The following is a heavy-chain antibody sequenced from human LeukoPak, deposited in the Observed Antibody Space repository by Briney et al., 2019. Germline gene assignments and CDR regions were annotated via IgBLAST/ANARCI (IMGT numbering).Heavy chain of an antibody. D-gene: IGHD2-21*02. J-gene: IGHJ6*03. CDR2: INPNSGGT. Sequence: ASVKVSCKASGYTFTGYYMHWVRQAPGQGLEWMGGINPNSGGTNYARKFQGRVTMTRDTSISTAYMELSRLRSDDTAVYYCARELQRYYYYMDVWGKGTTVTVSS. V-gene: IGHV1-2*02. CDR1: GYTFTGYY. CDR3: ARELQRYYYYMDV.